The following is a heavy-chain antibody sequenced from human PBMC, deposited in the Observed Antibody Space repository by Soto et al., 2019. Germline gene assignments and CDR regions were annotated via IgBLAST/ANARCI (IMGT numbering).Heavy chain of an antibody. CDR3: AVAARGRYYYYYGMDV. CDR1: GGSFSGDY. J-gene: IGHJ6*02. D-gene: IGHD6-25*01. Sequence: PSETLSLTCAVYGGSFSGDYWSWIRQPPGKVLEWIGEINHSGSTNYNPSLKSRVTISVDTSKNQFSLKLSSVTAADTAVYYCAVAARGRYYYYYGMDVWGQGTTVT. V-gene: IGHV4-34*01. CDR2: INHSGST.